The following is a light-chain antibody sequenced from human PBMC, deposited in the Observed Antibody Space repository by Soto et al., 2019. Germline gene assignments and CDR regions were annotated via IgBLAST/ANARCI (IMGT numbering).Light chain of an antibody. CDR3: SSYTSGNTLEV. CDR1: SNDVGHYNY. J-gene: IGLJ1*01. CDR2: DVT. Sequence: QSALTQPASVSGSPGQSVTISCTGTSNDVGHYNYVSWYQQHPGKVPKLIIYDVTNRPSGISNRFSGSKSGNTASLTISGLRAEDEADYYCSSYTSGNTLEVFGTGTKLTVL. V-gene: IGLV2-14*01.